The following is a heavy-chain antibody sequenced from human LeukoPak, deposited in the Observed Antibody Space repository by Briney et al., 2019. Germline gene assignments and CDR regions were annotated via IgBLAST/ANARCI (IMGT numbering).Heavy chain of an antibody. CDR1: GYTFSSYA. J-gene: IGHJ6*03. CDR2: ISYYGSNK. D-gene: IGHD3-10*01. V-gene: IGHV3-30*04. CDR3: AKDDGHYGSGSYPTEYMDV. Sequence: PGGSLRLSCAASGYTFSSYAMHWVRQAPGKGLEWVAVISYYGSNKYYADSVKGRFTISRDNSKNAVYLQMNSLRAEDTAVYYCAKDDGHYGSGSYPTEYMDVWGKGTTVTVSS.